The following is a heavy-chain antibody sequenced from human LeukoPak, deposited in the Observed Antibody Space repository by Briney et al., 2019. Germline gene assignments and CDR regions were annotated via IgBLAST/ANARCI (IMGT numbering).Heavy chain of an antibody. J-gene: IGHJ6*02. D-gene: IGHD2-15*01. CDR3: ARDIASTRMDV. CDR1: RFTFRSHG. Sequence: GRSLRLSCVASRFTFRSHGMLWVRQAPGKGLEWVAVIWYDGSNEYFADSVKGRFTISRDNSKNILYLQMNSLRAEDTAVYYCARDIASTRMDVWGQGTTVSVSS. V-gene: IGHV3-33*01. CDR2: IWYDGSNE.